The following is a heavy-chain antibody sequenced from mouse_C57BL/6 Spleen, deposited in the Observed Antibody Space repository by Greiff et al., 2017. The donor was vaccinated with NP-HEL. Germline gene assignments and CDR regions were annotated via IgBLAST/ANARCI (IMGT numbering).Heavy chain of an antibody. Sequence: VQLQQPGAELVMPGASVKLSCKASGYTFTSYWMHWVKQRPGQGLEWIGEIDPSDSYTNYNQKFKGKSTLTVDKSSSTAYMQLSSLTSEDSAVYYCARRQGYYYGSSFDYWGKGTTLTVSS. CDR1: GYTFTSYW. CDR2: IDPSDSYT. D-gene: IGHD1-1*01. CDR3: ARRQGYYYGSSFDY. J-gene: IGHJ2*01. V-gene: IGHV1-69*01.